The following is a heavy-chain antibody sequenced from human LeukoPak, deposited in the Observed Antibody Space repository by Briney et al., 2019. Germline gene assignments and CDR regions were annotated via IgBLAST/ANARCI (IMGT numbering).Heavy chain of an antibody. J-gene: IGHJ6*03. CDR2: ISGSTSVI. CDR1: GFTFSTHT. V-gene: IGHV3-48*01. Sequence: PGGSLRLSCAASGFTFSTHTVAWVRQAPGKGPECLSYISGSTSVIYYADPVKGRFTISRDNAKNSLYLQMNSLKAEDTAVYYCAGGLYYMDVWGKGTTVTVSS. CDR3: AGGLYYMDV.